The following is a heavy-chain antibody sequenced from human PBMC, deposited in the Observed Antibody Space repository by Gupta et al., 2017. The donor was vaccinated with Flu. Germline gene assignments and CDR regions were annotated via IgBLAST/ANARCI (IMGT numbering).Heavy chain of an antibody. CDR2: INHSGRT. D-gene: IGHD6-13*01. Sequence: QVQLQQWGAGLLKPSETLSLTCAVYGGSFSGYYWSWIRQPPGKGLEWIGEINHSGRTNYNPALKSRVTISVDTAKNQFSLKMSSVTAEDTAVYYYARRRSAAGTYFKHWGQGTLVTVSS. CDR3: ARRRSAAGTYFKH. J-gene: IGHJ1*01. CDR1: GGSFSGYY. V-gene: IGHV4-34*01.